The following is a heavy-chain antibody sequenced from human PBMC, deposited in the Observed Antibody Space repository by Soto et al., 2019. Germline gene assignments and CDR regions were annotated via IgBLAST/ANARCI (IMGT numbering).Heavy chain of an antibody. CDR1: GFTFSSYG. J-gene: IGHJ4*02. CDR3: AKDRAGDIYVAARSGLDY. Sequence: AGGSLRLSCAASGFTFSSYGMHWVRQAPGKGLEWVAVISYDASNKYYADSVKGRFTISRDNSKNTLYLQMNSLRAEDTAVYYCAKDRAGDIYVAARSGLDYWGQGTLVTVSS. CDR2: ISYDASNK. D-gene: IGHD3-3*01. V-gene: IGHV3-30*18.